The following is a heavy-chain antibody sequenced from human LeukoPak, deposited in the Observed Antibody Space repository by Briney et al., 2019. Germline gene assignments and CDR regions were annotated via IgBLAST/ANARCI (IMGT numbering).Heavy chain of an antibody. V-gene: IGHV3-23*01. Sequence: GGSLRLSCAASGFTFSSYAMSWVRQAPGKGLEWVSSISGSNDNTYYADSVKDRFTISRDNAKNSLYLQMNSLRAEDTAVYYCAREYSGYDDDAFDIWGQGTMVTVSS. CDR1: GFTFSSYA. D-gene: IGHD5-12*01. CDR3: AREYSGYDDDAFDI. CDR2: ISGSNDNT. J-gene: IGHJ3*02.